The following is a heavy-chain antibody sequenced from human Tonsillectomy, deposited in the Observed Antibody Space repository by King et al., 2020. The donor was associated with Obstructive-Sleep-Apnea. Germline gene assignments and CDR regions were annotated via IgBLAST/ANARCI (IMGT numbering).Heavy chain of an antibody. CDR1: GGSISSGDYY. D-gene: IGHD6-13*01. CDR3: AREGIAAAGTGAXDI. Sequence: QMQLQESGPGLVKPSQTLSLTCTVSGGSISSGDYYWSWIRQPPGKGLEWIGYIYYSGSTYYNPSLKSRVTISVDTSKNQFSLKLSSVTAADTAVYYCAREGIAAAGTGAXDIXGQGTMVTVSS. CDR2: IYYSGST. V-gene: IGHV4-30-4*01. J-gene: IGHJ3*02.